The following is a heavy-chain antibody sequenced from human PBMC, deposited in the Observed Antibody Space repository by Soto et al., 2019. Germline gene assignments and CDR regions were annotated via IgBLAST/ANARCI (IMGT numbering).Heavy chain of an antibody. J-gene: IGHJ5*02. CDR1: GCSISNYY. V-gene: IGHV4-59*01. D-gene: IGHD5-18*01. Sequence: SETLSLTCTVSGCSISNYYWSWHRQPPGRGLEWIGHIFYSGSTNYNPALKSRVTISVDTSKSQFSLKLSSVTAADTAVYYCAKDSGYNYGYFRWFDPWGQGTLVTVSS. CDR2: IFYSGST. CDR3: AKDSGYNYGYFRWFDP.